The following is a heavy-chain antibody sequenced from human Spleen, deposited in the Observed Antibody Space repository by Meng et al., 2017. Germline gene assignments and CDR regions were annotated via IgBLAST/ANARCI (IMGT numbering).Heavy chain of an antibody. CDR2: TSWNGGRT. CDR3: AKDETWSDDY. Sequence: GGSLRLSCAASGFTIGDYGLSWVRQAPGKGLEWVCGTSWNGGRTNYADSVKGRFTISRENAKNSLYLQMNSLRAEDTAVYSCAKDETWSDDYWGQGTLVTVSS. J-gene: IGHJ4*02. V-gene: IGHV3-20*04. CDR1: GFTIGDYG. D-gene: IGHD3-3*01.